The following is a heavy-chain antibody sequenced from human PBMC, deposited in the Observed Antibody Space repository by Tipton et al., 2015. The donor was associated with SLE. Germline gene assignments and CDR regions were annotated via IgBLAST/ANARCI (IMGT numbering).Heavy chain of an antibody. CDR3: ARHLHDIQYWSG. D-gene: IGHD4-11*01. J-gene: IGHJ4*02. CDR2: ISYSGSA. V-gene: IGHV4-39*07. CDR1: GGSISSASYY. Sequence: TLSLTCTVSGGSISSASYYWGWIRQPPGKELEWIGSISYSGSAYYNPSLRSRVTISVDTPKNQFSLKVASVTAADTAVYYCARHLHDIQYWSGWGQGTLVTVSP.